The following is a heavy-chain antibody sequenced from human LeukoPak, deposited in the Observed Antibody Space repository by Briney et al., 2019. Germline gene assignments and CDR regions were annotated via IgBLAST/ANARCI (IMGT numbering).Heavy chain of an antibody. V-gene: IGHV3-30*04. Sequence: GRSLRLSCAASGFTFSSYAMHWFRQAPGKGLEWVAVISYYGSNKYYADSVKGRFTISRDNSKNTLYLQMNSLRAEDTAVYYCARAPKKSYGSFDYWGQGTLVTVSS. D-gene: IGHD5-18*01. CDR1: GFTFSSYA. CDR2: ISYYGSNK. J-gene: IGHJ4*02. CDR3: ARAPKKSYGSFDY.